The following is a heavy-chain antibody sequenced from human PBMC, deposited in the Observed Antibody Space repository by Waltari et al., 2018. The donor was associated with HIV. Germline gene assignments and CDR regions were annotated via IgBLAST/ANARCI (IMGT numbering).Heavy chain of an antibody. V-gene: IGHV3-23*01. J-gene: IGHJ6*02. CDR3: AKERAGGMDV. D-gene: IGHD6-19*01. Sequence: EVQLLESGGGLVQPGGCLRPCCAASGSPFGSYAMGWVRQAQGKGLEWVSAISGSGGSTYYADSVKGRFTISRDNSKNTLYLQMNSLRAEDTAVYYCAKERAGGMDVWGQGTTVTVSS. CDR1: GSPFGSYA. CDR2: ISGSGGST.